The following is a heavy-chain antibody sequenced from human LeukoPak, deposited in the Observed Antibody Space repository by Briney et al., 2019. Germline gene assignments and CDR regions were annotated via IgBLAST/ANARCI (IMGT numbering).Heavy chain of an antibody. J-gene: IGHJ3*02. D-gene: IGHD3-16*02. CDR3: ARDGDYVWGTYRWVAFDI. V-gene: IGHV3-21*01. Sequence: GGSLRLSCAASGFTFSSYSMNWVRQAPGKGLEWVSSISSSSSYIYYADSVKGRFTISRDNAKNSLYLQMNSLRAEDTAVYYCARDGDYVWGTYRWVAFDIWGQGTMVTVSS. CDR1: GFTFSSYS. CDR2: ISSSSSYI.